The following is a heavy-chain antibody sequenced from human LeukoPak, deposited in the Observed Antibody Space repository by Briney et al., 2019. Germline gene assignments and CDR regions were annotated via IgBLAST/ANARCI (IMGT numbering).Heavy chain of an antibody. CDR3: ARGVVPASHFDY. D-gene: IGHD2-2*01. Sequence: PSETLSLTCSVSGGSISYYYWTWIRQPAGKGLEWIGRIYTSGGTNYNPSLKSRVTMSVDTSKNQFSLKLSSVTAADTAAYYCARGVVPASHFDYWGQGTLVTVSS. CDR1: GGSISYYY. V-gene: IGHV4-4*07. J-gene: IGHJ4*02. CDR2: IYTSGGT.